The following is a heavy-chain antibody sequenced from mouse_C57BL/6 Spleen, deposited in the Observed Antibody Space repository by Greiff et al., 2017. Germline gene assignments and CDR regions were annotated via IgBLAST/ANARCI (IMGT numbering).Heavy chain of an antibody. V-gene: IGHV1-55*01. D-gene: IGHD1-1*01. CDR3: ARWDRTVVDY. CDR2: IYPGSGST. CDR1: GYTFTSYW. Sequence: QVHVKQPGAELVKPGASVKMSCKASGYTFTSYWITWVKQRPGQGLEWIGDIYPGSGSTNYNEKFKSKATLTVDTSSSTAYMQLSSLTSEDSAVYYCARWDRTVVDYWGQGTTLTVSS. J-gene: IGHJ2*01.